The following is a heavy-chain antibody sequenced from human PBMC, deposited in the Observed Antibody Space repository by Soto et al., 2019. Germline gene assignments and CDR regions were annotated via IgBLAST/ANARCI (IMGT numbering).Heavy chain of an antibody. J-gene: IGHJ3*02. Sequence: ASVKVSCKASGYTFTGYYMHWVRQAPGQGLKWMGWINPNSGGTNYAQKFQGRVTMTRDTSISTAYMELSRLRSDDTAVYYCARVKGIVGALDAFDIWGQGTMVTVSS. CDR2: INPNSGGT. D-gene: IGHD1-26*01. CDR3: ARVKGIVGALDAFDI. CDR1: GYTFTGYY. V-gene: IGHV1-2*02.